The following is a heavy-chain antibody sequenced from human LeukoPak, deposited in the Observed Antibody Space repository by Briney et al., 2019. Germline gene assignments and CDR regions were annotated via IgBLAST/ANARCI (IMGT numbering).Heavy chain of an antibody. CDR2: IDEDGSET. CDR1: GFTFSNYW. V-gene: IGHV3-7*01. Sequence: GGSLRLSCEVSGFTFSNYWMMWDRQAPGKGLEWVASIDEDGSETNYVDSVTGRFTVSRDHAKNSLFLQMNSLRAEDTAVYYCTTDLAATMDYWGQGTLVTVSS. J-gene: IGHJ4*02. D-gene: IGHD5-24*01. CDR3: TTDLAATMDY.